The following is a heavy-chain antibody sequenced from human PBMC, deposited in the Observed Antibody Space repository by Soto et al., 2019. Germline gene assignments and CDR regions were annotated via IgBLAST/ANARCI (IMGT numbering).Heavy chain of an antibody. J-gene: IGHJ4*02. D-gene: IGHD1-26*01. CDR2: YDPEDGET. V-gene: IGHV1-24*01. CDR3: VHLKGIVKPIATFDY. CDR1: GYILTELS. Sequence: QVQLVQSGAEVKKPGASVKVSCKVSGYILTELSIHWVRQAPGKGLQWMGGYDPEDGETIYAQKSQGRVTMTEDTSRDTAYMELSSLRSEDSAVYFCVHLKGIVKPIATFDYWGQGTQLTVSS.